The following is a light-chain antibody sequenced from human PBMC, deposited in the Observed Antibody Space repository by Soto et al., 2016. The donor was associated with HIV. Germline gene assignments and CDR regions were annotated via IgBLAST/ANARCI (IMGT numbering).Light chain of an antibody. V-gene: IGKV1-39*01. Sequence: DIQMTQSPSSLSASVGDRVIITCRASQTIRKYLNWYQQKPGKAPVLLISTTSSLQSGSHQGSVAVDLGQSSLSPSPTCNLKILQLTNCQQSYTTPLTFGGGTKVEDQT. CDR1: QTIRKY. CDR3: QQSYTTPLT. CDR2: TTS. J-gene: IGKJ4*01.